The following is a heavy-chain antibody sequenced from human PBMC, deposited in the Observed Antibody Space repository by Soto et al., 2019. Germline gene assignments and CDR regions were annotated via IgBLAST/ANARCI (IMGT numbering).Heavy chain of an antibody. J-gene: IGHJ1*01. D-gene: IGHD6-19*01. CDR1: GYSFTNYW. CDR2: VFPGDSET. Sequence: PGESLKISCKGSGYSFTNYWIGWVRQMPGKGLEWMGIVFPGDSETRYSPSFQGQVTISVDKSISTAYLQWSGLKASDTAMYYCAFFFGSGCFLYQFYFWGQGSPVPVSS. V-gene: IGHV5-51*01. CDR3: AFFFGSGCFLYQFYF.